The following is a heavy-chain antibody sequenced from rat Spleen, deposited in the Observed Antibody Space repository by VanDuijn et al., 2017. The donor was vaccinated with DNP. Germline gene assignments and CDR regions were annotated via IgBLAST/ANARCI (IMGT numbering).Heavy chain of an antibody. V-gene: IGHV5-22*01. J-gene: IGHJ3*01. CDR1: GFTFNDFY. CDR3: ARPMDYYSGGFAY. D-gene: IGHD1-1*01. CDR2: IRYAGDNK. Sequence: EVQLVESGGGLVQPGRSLKLSCVASGFTFNDFYMAWVRQTPQKGLEWVASIRYAGDNKEYGDSGKGRFTISRDNGKNTLYLQMDSLQSEDTATYYGARPMDYYSGGFAYWGQGTLVTVSS.